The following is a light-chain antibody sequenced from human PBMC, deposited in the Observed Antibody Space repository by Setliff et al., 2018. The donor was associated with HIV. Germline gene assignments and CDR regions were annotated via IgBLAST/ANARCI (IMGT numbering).Light chain of an antibody. V-gene: IGLV2-14*01. CDR3: SSYAITNTLP. J-gene: IGLJ1*01. Sequence: QSALAQPASVSGSPGQSITISCTGTSSDVGGYSYLSWYQQHPGKAPKLIIYEVRNRPSGVSNRFSGSKSGNTASLTISGLQAKDEADYYCSSYAITNTLPFGTGTKVTVL. CDR1: SSDVGGYSY. CDR2: EVR.